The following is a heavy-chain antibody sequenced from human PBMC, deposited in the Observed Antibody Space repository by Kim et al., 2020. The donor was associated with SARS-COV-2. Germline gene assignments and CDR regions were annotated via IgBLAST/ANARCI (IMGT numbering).Heavy chain of an antibody. V-gene: IGHV3-30*02. J-gene: IGHJ4*02. D-gene: IGHD1-26*01. Sequence: DSVKGRFTISRDNTKNTLHLQMKSLRPEDTAVYYCAKESDVYRFSVSHYDDWGQGTLVSVS. CDR3: AKESDVYRFSVSHYDD.